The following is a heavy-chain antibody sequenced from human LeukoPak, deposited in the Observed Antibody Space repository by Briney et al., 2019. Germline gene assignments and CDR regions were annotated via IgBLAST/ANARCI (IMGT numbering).Heavy chain of an antibody. CDR1: GFTFSSYG. Sequence: GSLRLSCAASGFTFSSYGMHWVRPAPGKGLEWVAVISYDGSNKYYADSVKGRFTISRDNSKNTLYLQMNSLRAEDTAVYYCAKGKVVGATAGDYWGQGTLVTVSS. J-gene: IGHJ4*02. CDR3: AKGKVVGATAGDY. D-gene: IGHD1-26*01. V-gene: IGHV3-30*18. CDR2: ISYDGSNK.